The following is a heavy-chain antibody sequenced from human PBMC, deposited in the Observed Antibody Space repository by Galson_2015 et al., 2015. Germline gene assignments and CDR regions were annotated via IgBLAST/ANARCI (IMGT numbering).Heavy chain of an antibody. V-gene: IGHV4-39*07. CDR3: ASTPWGQQLVHHY. Sequence: ETLSLHCTVSGASISSSSYYWGWIRQPPGKGLEWIGSIYYSGSTYYNPSLKSRVTISVDTSKNQFSLKMSSVTAADTAVYYCASTPWGQQLVHHYWGQGTLVTVSS. CDR2: IYYSGST. CDR1: GASISSSSYY. J-gene: IGHJ4*02. D-gene: IGHD6-13*01.